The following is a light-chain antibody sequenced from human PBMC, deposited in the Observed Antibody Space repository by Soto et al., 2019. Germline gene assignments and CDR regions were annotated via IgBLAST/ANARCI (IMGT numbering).Light chain of an antibody. J-gene: IGKJ4*01. CDR1: QGVSSY. CDR3: QQRSNWPT. CDR2: DAS. Sequence: EIVLIQSPATLSLSPGERATLSCRASQGVSSYLAWYQQKPGQAPRLLIYDASNRATGIPARFSGSGPGTDFTLTISSLEPEDFAVYYCQQRSNWPTFGGGTKVDIK. V-gene: IGKV3D-11*01.